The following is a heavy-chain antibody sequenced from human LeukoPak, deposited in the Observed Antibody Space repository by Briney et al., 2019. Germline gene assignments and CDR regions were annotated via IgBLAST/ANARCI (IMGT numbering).Heavy chain of an antibody. J-gene: IGHJ4*02. Sequence: PSETLFLTCTVSGGSISSYYWSWIRQPPGKGLEWIGYIYYSGSTNYNPTLKSRVTISVDMSKNQFSLKLTSVTAADTAVYYCARVSGYDRWYYFDYWGQGTLVTVSS. V-gene: IGHV4-59*01. D-gene: IGHD2-15*01. CDR1: GGSISSYY. CDR3: ARVSGYDRWYYFDY. CDR2: IYYSGST.